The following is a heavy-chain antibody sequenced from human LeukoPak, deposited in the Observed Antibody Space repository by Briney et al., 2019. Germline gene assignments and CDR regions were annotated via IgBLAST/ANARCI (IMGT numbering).Heavy chain of an antibody. D-gene: IGHD2-2*01. V-gene: IGHV1-18*01. J-gene: IGHJ4*02. CDR3: ARASSIVVVPAATFDY. CDR1: GGTFSSYA. CDR2: ISAYNGNT. Sequence: ASVKVSCKASGGTFSSYAISWVRQAPGQGLEWMGWISAYNGNTNYAQKFQGRVTMTRDTSISTAYMELSRLRSDDTAVYYCARASSIVVVPAATFDYWGQGTLVTVSS.